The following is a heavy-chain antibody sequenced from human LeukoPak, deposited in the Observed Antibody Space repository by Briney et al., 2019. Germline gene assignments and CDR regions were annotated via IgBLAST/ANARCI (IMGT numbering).Heavy chain of an antibody. Sequence: SLRLSCAASGSTFDDYAMHWVRQAPGRGQGWVSVISWNSGYIGYADSVKGRFTISRDNDKSSLYLQMNSLRTGDTALYYCANLVGALGCWDRGTLVSVSS. CDR1: GSTFDDYA. D-gene: IGHD1-26*01. V-gene: IGHV3-9*01. CDR2: ISWNSGYI. J-gene: IGHJ4*02. CDR3: ANLVGALGC.